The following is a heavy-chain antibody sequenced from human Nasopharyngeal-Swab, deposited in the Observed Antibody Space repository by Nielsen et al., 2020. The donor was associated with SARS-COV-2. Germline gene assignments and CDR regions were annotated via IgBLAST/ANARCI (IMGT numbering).Heavy chain of an antibody. J-gene: IGHJ6*02. Sequence: SVKVSCKASGGTFSSYAISWVRQAPGQGLEWMGGIIPIFGTANYAQKFQGRVTITADESTSTAYMELSSLRSGDTAVYYCARLRSGSYYESYYYYGMDVWGQGTTVTVSS. V-gene: IGHV1-69*13. D-gene: IGHD1-26*01. CDR1: GGTFSSYA. CDR2: IIPIFGTA. CDR3: ARLRSGSYYESYYYYGMDV.